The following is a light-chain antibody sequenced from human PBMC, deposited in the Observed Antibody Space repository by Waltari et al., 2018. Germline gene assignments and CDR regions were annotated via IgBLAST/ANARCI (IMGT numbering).Light chain of an antibody. V-gene: IGLV3-1*01. CDR2: KDT. CDR3: QAWDSRTAV. CDR1: ELGAKY. Sequence: SFELTQPPSVSVSPGQTASITCSGDELGAKYVCWYQQKPGQSPVLVTYKDTKRPSGIPERFSGSNSGNTATLTISGTQAFDEADYYCQAWDSRTAVFGTGTKITVL. J-gene: IGLJ1*01.